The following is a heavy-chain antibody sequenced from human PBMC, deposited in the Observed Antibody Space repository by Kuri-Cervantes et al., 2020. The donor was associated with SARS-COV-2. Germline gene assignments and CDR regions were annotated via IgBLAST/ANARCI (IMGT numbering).Heavy chain of an antibody. D-gene: IGHD6-6*01. CDR2: ISSSGTAM. CDR3: VRARGIYSSSLRFDY. J-gene: IGHJ4*02. V-gene: IGHV3-48*01. CDR1: GFTFSNYG. Sequence: GGSLRLSCTSSGFTFSNYGMSWVRQAPGRGLEWISYISSSGTAMYHADSVKGRFTISRDNAKNSVHLQMSSLRAGDTAVYYCVRARGIYSSSLRFDYWGQGAVVTVSS.